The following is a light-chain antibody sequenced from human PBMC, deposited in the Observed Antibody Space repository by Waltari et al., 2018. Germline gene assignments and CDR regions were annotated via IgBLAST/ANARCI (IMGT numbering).Light chain of an antibody. J-gene: IGLJ3*02. CDR2: DNN. CDR1: HPNLWDNH. CDR3: VTWDSSLSGGV. Sequence: HSMSSQPPSVSSAPGQKVPIRCSDSHPNLWDNHVSWYQQLPGTAPKLLLYDNNKRPSGIPDRFSGSKSGTSATLGITGLQTGDEADYYCVTWDSSLSGGVFGGGTKLTVL. V-gene: IGLV1-51*01.